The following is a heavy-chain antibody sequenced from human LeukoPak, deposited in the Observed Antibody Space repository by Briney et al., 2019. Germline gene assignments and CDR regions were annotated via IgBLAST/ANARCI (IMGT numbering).Heavy chain of an antibody. CDR3: ARLEAAMGVFDY. CDR2: IYYSGST. Sequence: SETLSLTCTVSGGSISSSSYYWGWIRQPPGKGLEWIGSIYYSGSTYYNPSLKSRVTISVDTSKNQFSLKLSSVTAADTAVYYCARLEAAMGVFDYWGQGTLVAVSS. V-gene: IGHV4-39*01. D-gene: IGHD5-18*01. J-gene: IGHJ4*02. CDR1: GGSISSSSYY.